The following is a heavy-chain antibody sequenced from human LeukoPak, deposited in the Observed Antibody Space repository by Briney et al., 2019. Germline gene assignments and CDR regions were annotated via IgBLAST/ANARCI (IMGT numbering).Heavy chain of an antibody. CDR3: ARQQRIRHCTEGVCTEAYYFDY. CDR1: GFAFNMFA. D-gene: IGHD2-8*02. V-gene: IGHV3-23*01. CDR2: LSRGGSTT. Sequence: GGSLTLSCAGTGFAFNMFAIDWVRQAPGKGLEWVSGLSRGGSTTNYADSVKGRFTISRDKSQNSVFLQLNSLRPDDTAVYFCARQQRIRHCTEGVCTEAYYFDYWGQGTLVTVSS. J-gene: IGHJ4*02.